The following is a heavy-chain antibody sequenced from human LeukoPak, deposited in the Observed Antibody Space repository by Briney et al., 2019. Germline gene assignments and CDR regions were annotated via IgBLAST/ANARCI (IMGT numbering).Heavy chain of an antibody. CDR3: AKGGTQLWSPPFDY. D-gene: IGHD5-18*01. CDR2: ISGSGGST. Sequence: GGYLRLSCAASGFTFSSYAMSWVRQAPGKGLEWVSAISGSGGSTYYADSVKGRFTISRDNSKNTLYLQMNSLRAEDTAVYYCAKGGTQLWSPPFDYWGQGTLVTVSS. J-gene: IGHJ4*02. V-gene: IGHV3-23*01. CDR1: GFTFSSYA.